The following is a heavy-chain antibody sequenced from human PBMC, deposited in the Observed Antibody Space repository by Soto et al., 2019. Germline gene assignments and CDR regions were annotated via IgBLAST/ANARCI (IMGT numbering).Heavy chain of an antibody. CDR2: IPSKTNTYAT. Sequence: GGSLRLSCAASGFTFSGSTIHWARQTSGKGLEWVGRIPSKTNTYATAYAASVKGRFTISRDDSKNTAYLQMNSLKTEDTAVYYCTRQHLDVPVASAIDYWGQGTLVTVSS. CDR3: TRQHLDVPVASAIDY. V-gene: IGHV3-73*01. J-gene: IGHJ4*02. D-gene: IGHD6-19*01. CDR1: GFTFSGST.